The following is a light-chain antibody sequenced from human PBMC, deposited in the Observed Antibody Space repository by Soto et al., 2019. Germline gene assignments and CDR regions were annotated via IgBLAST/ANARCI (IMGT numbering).Light chain of an antibody. CDR1: SSNIGSNT. V-gene: IGLV1-44*01. CDR2: TND. CDR3: AAWDDSLNGQL. J-gene: IGLJ2*01. Sequence: QSVLTEPPSASGTPGQRVTISCSGSSSNIGSNTVNWYQQLPGTAPKLLIYTNDQRPSGVPDRFSGSKSGTSASLAISGLQSEDGADYYCAAWDDSLNGQLFGGGTKLTVL.